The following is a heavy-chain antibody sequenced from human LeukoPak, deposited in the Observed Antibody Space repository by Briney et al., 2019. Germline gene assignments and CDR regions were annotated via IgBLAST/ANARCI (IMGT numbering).Heavy chain of an antibody. CDR3: AKALGQLVSGFDP. J-gene: IGHJ5*02. CDR2: ISWNSGSI. D-gene: IGHD6-6*01. Sequence: GGSLRLSCAASGFTFDDYAMHWVRQAPGKGLEWVSGISWNSGSIGYADSVKGRFTISRDNAKNSLYLQMNSPRAEDTALYYCAKALGQLVSGFDPWGQGTLVTVSS. CDR1: GFTFDDYA. V-gene: IGHV3-9*01.